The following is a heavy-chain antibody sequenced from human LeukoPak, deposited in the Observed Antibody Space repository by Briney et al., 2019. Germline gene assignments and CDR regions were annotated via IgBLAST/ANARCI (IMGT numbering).Heavy chain of an antibody. J-gene: IGHJ4*02. CDR2: ISSSSSYI. D-gene: IGHD3-22*01. CDR3: AKRGVVIRVILVGFHKEAQYFDS. Sequence: GGSLRLSCAASGFTFSSYSMNWVRQAAGKGLEWVSSISSSSSYIYYAASEKGRFTITRDNAKNTLYLQMNSLRAEDTDVYFCAKRGVVIRVILVGFHKEAQYFDSWGQGALVTVSS. V-gene: IGHV3-21*04. CDR1: GFTFSSYS.